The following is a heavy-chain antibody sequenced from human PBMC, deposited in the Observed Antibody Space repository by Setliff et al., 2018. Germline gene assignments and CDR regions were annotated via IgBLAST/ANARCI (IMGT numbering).Heavy chain of an antibody. CDR3: ARAGMASVNRKGVFEY. J-gene: IGHJ4*02. CDR2: INIGGGSA. CDR1: GFTFTDSI. V-gene: IGHV1-46*01. Sequence: ASVKVSCKASGFTFTDSIVNWLRQAPGQGPERLGIINIGGGSASYAQKFQDRVTMTRDTSTSTVYLEVTSLTSEDTAVYYCARAGMASVNRKGVFEYWGQGTLVTVSS. D-gene: IGHD3-10*01.